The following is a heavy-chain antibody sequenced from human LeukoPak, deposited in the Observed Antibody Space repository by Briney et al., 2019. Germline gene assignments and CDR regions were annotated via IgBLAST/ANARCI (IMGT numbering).Heavy chain of an antibody. V-gene: IGHV3-21*01. CDR1: GFTFSSYS. D-gene: IGHD6-13*01. J-gene: IGHJ5*02. CDR3: ASAWGIAAAGVGFDP. CDR2: ISTTSRHI. Sequence: GGSLRLSCAGSGFTFSSYSMNWVRQAPGKGPEWVSSISTTSRHIYYADSLQGRFTISRDNAKNSLYLQMNSLRAEDTAVYYCASAWGIAAAGVGFDPWGQGTLVTVSS.